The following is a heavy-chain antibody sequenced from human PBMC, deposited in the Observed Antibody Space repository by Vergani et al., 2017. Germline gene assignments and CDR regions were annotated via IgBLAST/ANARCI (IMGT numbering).Heavy chain of an antibody. D-gene: IGHD5-18*01. CDR3: ASLDTAH. Sequence: VQLVESGGGVVQPGRSLRLSCAASGFTFSSYGMHWVRQAPGKGLEWVSYISSSSSTIYYADSVKGRFTISRDNAKNSLYLQMNSLRAEDTAVYYCASLDTAHWGQGTLVTVSS. J-gene: IGHJ4*02. CDR2: ISSSSSTI. CDR1: GFTFSSYG. V-gene: IGHV3-48*01.